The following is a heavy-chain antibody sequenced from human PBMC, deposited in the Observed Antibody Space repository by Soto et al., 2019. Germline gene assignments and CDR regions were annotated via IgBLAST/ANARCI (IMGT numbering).Heavy chain of an antibody. Sequence: QVQLVESGGGVVQPGRSLRLSCAASGFTFSSYGMHWVRQAPGKGLEWVAVIWYDGSNKYYADSVKGRFTISRDNSKNTLYLQMNGLRAEDTAVYYCARGLDGGNEVMSDYWGQGTLVTVSS. CDR1: GFTFSSYG. CDR3: ARGLDGGNEVMSDY. J-gene: IGHJ4*02. V-gene: IGHV3-33*01. CDR2: IWYDGSNK. D-gene: IGHD3-16*01.